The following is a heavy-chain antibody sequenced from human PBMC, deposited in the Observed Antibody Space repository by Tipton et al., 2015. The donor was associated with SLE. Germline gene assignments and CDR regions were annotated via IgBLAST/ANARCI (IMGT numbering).Heavy chain of an antibody. CDR3: ARDSTFYRF. J-gene: IGHJ4*02. Sequence: LSLSCAASGFSFNNYGMHWVRHAPGKGLEWIGYIYYSGSTDYNPSLKSRVTLSVDTSKNQFSLKLSSVSAADTAVYYCARDSTFYRFWVEGTLVNVSS. CDR2: IYYSGST. CDR1: GFSFNNYG. D-gene: IGHD6-13*01. V-gene: IGHV4-59*01.